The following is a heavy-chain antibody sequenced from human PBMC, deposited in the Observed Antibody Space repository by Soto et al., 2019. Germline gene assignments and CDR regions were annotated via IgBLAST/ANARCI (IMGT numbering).Heavy chain of an antibody. D-gene: IGHD3-9*01. V-gene: IGHV3-30-3*01. CDR3: AKETNAYEINF. CDR2: ISYDGNTQ. J-gene: IGHJ4*02. Sequence: QVQLVESGGGVVQPGVSLRLSCAASGFIFSGYAMHWVRQAPGKGLEWVAVISYDGNTQYYADSVKGRFTVSRDNSNNILYVEMNNLRDEDTAMYYSAKETNAYEINFWGQGTLVTVSP. CDR1: GFIFSGYA.